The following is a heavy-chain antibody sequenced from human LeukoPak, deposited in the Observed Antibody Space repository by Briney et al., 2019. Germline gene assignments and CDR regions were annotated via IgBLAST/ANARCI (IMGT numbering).Heavy chain of an antibody. J-gene: IGHJ4*02. D-gene: IGHD5-18*01. CDR1: GFTFSNYP. CDR3: ARVRYNSGYIFDY. CDR2: ISRSSSPI. V-gene: IGHV3-48*04. Sequence: GGSLRLSCAASGFTFSNYPMNWVRQTPGKGLQWLSYISRSSSPIYYADSVRGRFTISRDNAKNSLFLQMNSLRAEDTAVYYCARVRYNSGYIFDYWGQGALVTVSS.